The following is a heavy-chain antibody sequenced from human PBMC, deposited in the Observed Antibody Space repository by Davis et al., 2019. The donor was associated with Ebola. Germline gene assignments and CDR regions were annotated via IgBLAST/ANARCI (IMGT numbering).Heavy chain of an antibody. CDR2: IDTDGSTT. Sequence: PGGSLRLTCVGSEFTFRSYWFNWVRQAPGKGLEWVSCIDTDGSTTNYADPVRGRFTISRYNAKHKLFLQMNSLRADDTAVYYCARDVGGRAGYWGQGTLVTVSS. J-gene: IGHJ4*02. V-gene: IGHV3-74*01. CDR3: ARDVGGRAGY. CDR1: EFTFRSYW.